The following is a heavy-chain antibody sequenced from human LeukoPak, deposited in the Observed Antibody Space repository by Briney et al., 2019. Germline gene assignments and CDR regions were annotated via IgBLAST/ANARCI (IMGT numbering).Heavy chain of an antibody. J-gene: IGHJ4*02. V-gene: IGHV4-34*01. CDR3: ARHGGYSGYDYDY. CDR2: INHSGST. D-gene: IGHD5-12*01. CDR1: GGSFSGYS. Sequence: PSETLPLTCAVCGGSFSGYSWSWIRQPPGKGLEWIGEINHSGSTNYNPSLKSRVTISVDTSKNQFSLKLSSVTAADTAVYYCARHGGYSGYDYDYWGQGTLVTVSS.